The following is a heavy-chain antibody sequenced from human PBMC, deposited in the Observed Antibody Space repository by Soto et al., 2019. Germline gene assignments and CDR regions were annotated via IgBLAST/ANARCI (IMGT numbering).Heavy chain of an antibody. V-gene: IGHV3-53*01. D-gene: IGHD3-3*01. CDR1: GFTVSSNY. CDR2: ICSGGST. Sequence: GGSLRLSCAASGFTVSSNYMSWVRQAPGKGLEWVSVICSGGSTYYADSVKGRFTISRDNSKNTLYLQMNSLRAEDTAVYYCATCSSITIFGVVPTDYGMDVWGQGTTVTVSS. J-gene: IGHJ6*02. CDR3: ATCSSITIFGVVPTDYGMDV.